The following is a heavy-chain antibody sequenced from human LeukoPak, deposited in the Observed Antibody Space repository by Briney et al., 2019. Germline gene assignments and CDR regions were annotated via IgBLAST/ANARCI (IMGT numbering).Heavy chain of an antibody. CDR1: GFAFNTYW. D-gene: IGHD3-22*01. CDR3: ARESGYYDSSPRVY. V-gene: IGHV3-7*01. Sequence: GGSLRLSCAASGFAFNTYWMNWVRQAPGKGLEWVANIKQDGSEKYYVDSVKGRFTISRDNAKNSLYLQMNSLRAEDTAVYYCARESGYYDSSPRVYWGQGTLVTVSS. CDR2: IKQDGSEK. J-gene: IGHJ4*02.